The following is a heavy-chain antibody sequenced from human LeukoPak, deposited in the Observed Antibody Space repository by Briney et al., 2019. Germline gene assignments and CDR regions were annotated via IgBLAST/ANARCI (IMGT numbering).Heavy chain of an antibody. J-gene: IGHJ3*02. D-gene: IGHD6-19*01. CDR3: ARDRGGWPGDGDAFDI. CDR2: IYHSGST. V-gene: IGHV4-30-2*01. Sequence: SETLSLTCTVSGGSISSANYYWSWIRQPPGKGLEWIGYIYHSGSTYYNPSLKSRVTISVDRSKNQSSLKLNSVTAADTAVYYCARDRGGWPGDGDAFDIWGQGTMVTVSS. CDR1: GGSISSANYY.